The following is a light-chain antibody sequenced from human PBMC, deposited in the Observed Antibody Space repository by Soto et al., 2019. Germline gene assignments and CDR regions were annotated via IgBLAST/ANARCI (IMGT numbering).Light chain of an antibody. V-gene: IGKV1-39*01. Sequence: DIQMTQSPSSLSASVGDTVTITCRASQSISTYLKWYQQKAGKAPKVMIHAASSLQSGVPSRFSGSGSGTDFTLTISSLQPEDFGTYYCQQSYSTPFTFAPGTRLEIK. CDR2: AAS. CDR3: QQSYSTPFT. J-gene: IGKJ5*01. CDR1: QSISTY.